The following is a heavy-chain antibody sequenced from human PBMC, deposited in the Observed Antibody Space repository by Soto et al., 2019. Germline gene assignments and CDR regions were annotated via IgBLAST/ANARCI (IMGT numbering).Heavy chain of an antibody. D-gene: IGHD6-6*01. Sequence: ESGPTLVNPTETLTLTCTVSGFSLSNARMGVSWIRQPPGKALEWLAHIFSNDEKSYSTSLKSRLTISKDTSKSQVVLTMTNMDPVDTATYYCARIRVSSLGPRLFDYWGQGTLVTVSS. CDR2: IFSNDEK. J-gene: IGHJ4*02. V-gene: IGHV2-26*01. CDR3: ARIRVSSLGPRLFDY. CDR1: GFSLSNARMG.